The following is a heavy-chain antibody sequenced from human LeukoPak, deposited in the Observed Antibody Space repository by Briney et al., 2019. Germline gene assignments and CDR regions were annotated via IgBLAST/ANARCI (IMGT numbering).Heavy chain of an antibody. J-gene: IGHJ2*01. V-gene: IGHV3-66*02. CDR3: ARVMTATTYWYFDL. Sequence: GGSLRLPCAASGFTVNSYYMTWVRQAPGKGLEWVSVIFIGGSTYYADSVKGRFAISRDSSKNTVYLQMDSLRVEDTAVYYCARVMTATTYWYFDLWGRGSLVTVSS. CDR1: GFTVNSYY. D-gene: IGHD4-17*01. CDR2: IFIGGST.